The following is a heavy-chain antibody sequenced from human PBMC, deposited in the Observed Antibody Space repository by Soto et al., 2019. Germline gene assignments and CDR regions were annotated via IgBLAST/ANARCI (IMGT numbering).Heavy chain of an antibody. J-gene: IGHJ4*02. D-gene: IGHD3-10*01. CDR3: ATSYGSGYRAFDY. V-gene: IGHV1-69*02. CDR2: VNPILSMS. CDR1: GDTFSFYS. Sequence: ASLKVSCKASGDTFSFYSINWVRQAPGLGLEWMGRVNPILSMSNYAQRFQGRVTMTADKSTSTAYMELSGLRSEDTAMYYCATSYGSGYRAFDYWGQGALVTVSS.